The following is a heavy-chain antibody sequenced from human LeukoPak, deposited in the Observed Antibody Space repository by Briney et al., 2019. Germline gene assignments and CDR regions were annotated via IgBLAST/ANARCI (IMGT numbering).Heavy chain of an antibody. D-gene: IGHD1-14*01. CDR1: GYSFTAYY. CDR2: INLYNGAT. V-gene: IGHV1-2*02. CDR3: ASWAGGNEPVASFDY. J-gene: IGHJ4*02. Sequence: ASVKVSCKPTGYSFTAYYIFWMRQAPGHGLECMGWINLYNGATKYAQRFQGRVTMTRDTSISTAYMELSRLRSDDTATYYCASWAGGNEPVASFDYWGQGTLVTVSS.